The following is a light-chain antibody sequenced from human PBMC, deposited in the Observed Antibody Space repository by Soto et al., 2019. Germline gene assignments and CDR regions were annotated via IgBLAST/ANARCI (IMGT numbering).Light chain of an antibody. Sequence: EIVMTQSPATLSVSPGERATLSCRASQSVSGNLAWYQQKPGQAPRLLIYGASTRAIGIPARFSGSGSGTECALTGSSVQPEDFEVYYCQQYNNWPPTFGQGAKV. CDR1: QSVSGN. CDR2: GAS. CDR3: QQYNNWPPT. J-gene: IGKJ1*01. V-gene: IGKV3D-15*01.